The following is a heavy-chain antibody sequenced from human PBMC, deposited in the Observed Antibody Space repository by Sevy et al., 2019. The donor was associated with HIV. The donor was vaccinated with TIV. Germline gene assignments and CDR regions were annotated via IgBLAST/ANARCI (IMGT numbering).Heavy chain of an antibody. CDR2: LSFGCGEI. CDR3: AREGCTKPHDY. V-gene: IGHV3-23*01. Sequence: GGSLRLSCAASGFTFSKYSMSWVRQPPGKGLEWVSTLSFGCGEINYADSVKGRFTISRDNSKSSVYLQMNNLGPEDTAVYYCAREGCTKPHDYWGQETLVTVSS. CDR1: GFTFSKYS. J-gene: IGHJ4*02. D-gene: IGHD2-8*01.